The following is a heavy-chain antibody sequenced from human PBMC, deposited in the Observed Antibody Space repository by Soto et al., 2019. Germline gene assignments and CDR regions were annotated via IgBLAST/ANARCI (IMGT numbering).Heavy chain of an antibody. CDR2: INPSGGST. Sequence: GASVKVSCKASGYTFTSYYMHWVRQAPGQGLEWMGIINPSGGSTSYAQKFQGRVTMTRDTSTSTVYMELSSLRSEDTAVYYCARAFGGWSRRNYYGMDVWGQGTTVTVSS. V-gene: IGHV1-46*01. J-gene: IGHJ6*02. CDR3: ARAFGGWSRRNYYGMDV. D-gene: IGHD3-10*01. CDR1: GYTFTSYY.